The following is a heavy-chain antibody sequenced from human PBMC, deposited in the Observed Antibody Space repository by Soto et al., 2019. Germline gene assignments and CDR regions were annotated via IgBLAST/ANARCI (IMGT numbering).Heavy chain of an antibody. D-gene: IGHD6-19*01. V-gene: IGHV2-5*01. CDR1: GFSLNTNGEG. J-gene: IGHJ6*02. CDR2: IYGNDDK. CDR3: AHRQRVNTGWLRGLDG. Sequence: GPTLVNPTQTLTLTCTFSGFSLNTNGEGVAWIRQPPGKALEWLAVIYGNDDKRHSPSLKSRLTITKDTSKNQVVLTMTNMDPVHTATYYCAHRQRVNTGWLRGLDGWGLGTTVTVA.